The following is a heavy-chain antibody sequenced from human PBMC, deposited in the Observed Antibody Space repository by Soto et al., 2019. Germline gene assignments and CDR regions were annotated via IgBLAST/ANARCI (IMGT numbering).Heavy chain of an antibody. CDR2: ISAYNGNT. Sequence: ASVKVSCKASGYTFTSYGISWVRQAPRQGLEWMGWISAYNGNTNYAQKLQGRVTMTTDTSTSTAYMELRSLRSDDTAVYYCARGIDCSGGSCQYYYYYGMDVWGQGTTVTVSS. CDR1: GYTFTSYG. CDR3: ARGIDCSGGSCQYYYYYGMDV. V-gene: IGHV1-18*01. D-gene: IGHD2-15*01. J-gene: IGHJ6*02.